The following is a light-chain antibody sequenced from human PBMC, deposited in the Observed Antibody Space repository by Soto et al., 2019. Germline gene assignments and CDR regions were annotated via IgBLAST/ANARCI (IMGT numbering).Light chain of an antibody. V-gene: IGKV3-15*01. CDR3: QQYGSSPWT. Sequence: ETVMTQSPATLSATTMEGPTLXSWASQSVSSNLAWYQQKPGQAPRLLIYGASTRATGIPARFSGSGSGTDFTLTISRLEPEDFAVYYCQQYGSSPWTFGQGTKVDIK. J-gene: IGKJ1*01. CDR1: QSVSSN. CDR2: GAS.